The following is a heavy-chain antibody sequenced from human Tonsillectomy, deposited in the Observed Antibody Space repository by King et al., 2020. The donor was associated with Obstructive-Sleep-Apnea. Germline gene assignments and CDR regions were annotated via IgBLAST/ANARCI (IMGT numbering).Heavy chain of an antibody. CDR2: INWRGGTT. D-gene: IGHD2-21*02. V-gene: IGHV3-9*01. Sequence: VQLVESGGGLVQPGRSLRLSCVASGFTFDDYAMHWVRHPPGKGLEWVSGINWRGGTTGYADSVRGRFTISRDNAKNSLYLQMNSLGPEDTALYYCAKDRGRSAFCAGDCYKWGEYYYGMDVWGQGTTVTVSS. CDR3: AKDRGRSAFCAGDCYKWGEYYYGMDV. J-gene: IGHJ6*02. CDR1: GFTFDDYA.